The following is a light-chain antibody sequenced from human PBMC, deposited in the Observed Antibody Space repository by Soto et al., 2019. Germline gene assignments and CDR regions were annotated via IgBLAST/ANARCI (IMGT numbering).Light chain of an antibody. V-gene: IGKV4-1*01. J-gene: IGKJ4*01. CDR1: QSLLLSSNNKNY. CDR3: HHYLQIPVS. CDR2: WAS. Sequence: DIVMTHSPDSLAVSLGERVTINCKSSQSLLLSSNNKNYLAWYQQKPGQPPKLLISWASIRESGVPDRFSGDGLGTDFTLSISRLQAEDVAVYDCHHYLQIPVSFGGGSRVEL.